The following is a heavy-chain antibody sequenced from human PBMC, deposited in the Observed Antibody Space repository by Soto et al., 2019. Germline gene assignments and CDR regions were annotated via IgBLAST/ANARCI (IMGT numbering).Heavy chain of an antibody. V-gene: IGHV3-48*03. CDR3: ARDMGSGSSWYGGTDY. CDR2: ISSSGSTI. Sequence: GGSLRLSCAASGFTFSSYEMNWVRQAPGKGLERVSYISSSGSTIYYADSVKGRFTISRDNAKNSLYLQMNSLRAEDTAVYYCARDMGSGSSWYGGTDYWDQGTLVTVSS. CDR1: GFTFSSYE. J-gene: IGHJ4*02. D-gene: IGHD6-13*01.